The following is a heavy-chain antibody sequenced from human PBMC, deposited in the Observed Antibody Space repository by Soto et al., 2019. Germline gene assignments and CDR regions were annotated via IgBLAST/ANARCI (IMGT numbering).Heavy chain of an antibody. CDR1: GGSISSGGYS. J-gene: IGHJ4*02. D-gene: IGHD3-10*01. CDR3: ARYYYGSGSYQDY. V-gene: IGHV4-30-2*05. CDR2: IYHSGST. Sequence: PSETLSLTCAVSGGSISSGGYSWSWIRQPPGKGLEWIGYIYHSGSTYYNPSLKSRVTISVDTSNNQFSLKLTSVTAADTAVYYCARYYYGSGSYQDYWGQGTLVTVSS.